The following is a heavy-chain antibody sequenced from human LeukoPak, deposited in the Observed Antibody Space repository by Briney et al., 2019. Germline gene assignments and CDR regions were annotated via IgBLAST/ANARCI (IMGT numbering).Heavy chain of an antibody. V-gene: IGHV1-2*02. CDR1: GCTFTGYY. Sequence: GASVKVSCKASGCTFTGYYIHWVRQAPGQGLEWMGWINPNNGGTNYAQKFQGRVTMTRDTSISTAYMELNRLTSDDTAVYYCARDKYTGYETFDYWGQGTPVTVPS. CDR3: ARDKYTGYETFDY. CDR2: INPNNGGT. J-gene: IGHJ4*02. D-gene: IGHD5-12*01.